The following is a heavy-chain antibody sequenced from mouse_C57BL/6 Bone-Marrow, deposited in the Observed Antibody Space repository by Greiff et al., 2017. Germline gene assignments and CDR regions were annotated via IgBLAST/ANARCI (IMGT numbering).Heavy chain of an antibody. CDR1: GFTFSSYT. V-gene: IGHV5-9*01. D-gene: IGHD1-2*01. Sequence: EVKVVESGGGLVKPGGSLKLSCAASGFTFSSYTMSWVRQTPEKRLEWVATISGGGGNTYYPDSVKGRLTISRDNAKNTLYLQMSSLRSEDTALYYCARRLRLDYWGQGTTLTVSA. CDR2: ISGGGGNT. CDR3: ARRLRLDY. J-gene: IGHJ2*01.